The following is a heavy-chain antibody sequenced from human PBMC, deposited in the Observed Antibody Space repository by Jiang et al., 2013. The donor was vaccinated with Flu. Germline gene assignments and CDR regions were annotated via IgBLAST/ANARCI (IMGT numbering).Heavy chain of an antibody. CDR2: INTNTGNP. CDR3: ARDRDYDILTGYYRTKLPYLLY. Sequence: SGSELKKPGASVKVSCKASGYTFTSYAMNWVRQAPGQGLEWMGWINTNTGNPTYAQGFTGRFVFSLDTSVSTAYLQISSLKAEDTAVYYCARDRDYDILTGYYRTKLPYLLYWGQGTLVTVSS. J-gene: IGHJ4*02. V-gene: IGHV7-4-1*02. CDR1: GYTFTSYA. D-gene: IGHD3-9*01.